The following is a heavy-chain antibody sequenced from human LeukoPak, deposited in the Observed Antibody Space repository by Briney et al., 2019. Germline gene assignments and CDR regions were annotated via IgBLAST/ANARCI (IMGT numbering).Heavy chain of an antibody. CDR3: AKDNYYDSSGYYHY. Sequence: GGSLRLSCAASGFTVSSNYMSWVRQAPGKGLEWVSAISGSGGSTYYADSVKGRFTISRDNSKNTLYLQMNSLRAEDTAVYYCAKDNYYDSSGYYHYWGQGTLVTVSS. V-gene: IGHV3-23*01. J-gene: IGHJ4*02. CDR1: GFTVSSNY. D-gene: IGHD3-22*01. CDR2: ISGSGGST.